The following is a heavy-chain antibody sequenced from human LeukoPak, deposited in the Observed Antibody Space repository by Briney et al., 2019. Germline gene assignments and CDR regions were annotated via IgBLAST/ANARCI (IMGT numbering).Heavy chain of an antibody. D-gene: IGHD3-16*01. CDR2: INPNSGGT. V-gene: IGHV1-2*02. Sequence: ASVKVSCKASGYTFTGYYMHWVRQAPGQGLEWMGWINPNSGGTNYAQKFQGRVTMTRDTSISTAYMELSRLRSDDTAVYYCGRVIMITFGGIIDHVMDVWGQGTTVTVSS. J-gene: IGHJ6*02. CDR1: GYTFTGYY. CDR3: GRVIMITFGGIIDHVMDV.